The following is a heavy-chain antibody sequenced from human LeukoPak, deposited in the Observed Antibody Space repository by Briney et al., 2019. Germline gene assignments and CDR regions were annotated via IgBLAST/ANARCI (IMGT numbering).Heavy chain of an antibody. D-gene: IGHD1-14*01. CDR2: ISSSSSYI. CDR1: GFTFSSYS. V-gene: IGHV3-21*01. J-gene: IGHJ3*02. CDR3: ARLLTGAFDI. Sequence: PGGPLRLSCAASGFTFSSYSMNWVRQAPGKGLEWVSSISSSSSYIYYADSVKGRFTISRDNAKNSLYLQMNSLRAEDTAVYYCARLLTGAFDIWGQGTMVTVSS.